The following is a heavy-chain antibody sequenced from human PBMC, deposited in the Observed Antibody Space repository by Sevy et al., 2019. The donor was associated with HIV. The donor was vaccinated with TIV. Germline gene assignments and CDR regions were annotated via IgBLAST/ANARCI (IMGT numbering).Heavy chain of an antibody. J-gene: IGHJ3*02. V-gene: IGHV1-2*02. CDR2: INPNSGGT. CDR1: GYTFTGYY. CDR3: AGHSGYDYGAFDI. Sequence: ASVKVSCKASGYTFTGYYMHWVRQAPGQGLEWMGWINPNSGGTNYAQKFQGRVTMTRDTSISTAYMELSRLRSDDTAVYYCAGHSGYDYGAFDIWGQGTMVTVSS. D-gene: IGHD5-12*01.